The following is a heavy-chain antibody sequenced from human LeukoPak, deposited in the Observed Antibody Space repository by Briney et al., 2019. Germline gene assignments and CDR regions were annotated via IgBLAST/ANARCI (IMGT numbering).Heavy chain of an antibody. CDR2: IYYSGST. V-gene: IGHV4-39*01. J-gene: IGHJ1*01. CDR1: GGSISSSSYY. D-gene: IGHD2-2*01. Sequence: PSETLSLTCTVSGGSISSSSYYWGWIRQPPGKGLEWIGSIYYSGSTYYNPSLKSRVTISVDTSKNQFSLKLSSVTAADTAVYYCARHFRPAASRNYFQHWGQGTLVTVSS. CDR3: ARHFRPAASRNYFQH.